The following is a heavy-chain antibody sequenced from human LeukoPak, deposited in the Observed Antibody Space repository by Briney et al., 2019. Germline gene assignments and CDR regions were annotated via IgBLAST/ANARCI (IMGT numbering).Heavy chain of an antibody. J-gene: IGHJ4*02. CDR3: ARRTLGALDY. D-gene: IGHD6-13*01. V-gene: IGHV4-39*01. CDR1: GDSISSSSYY. CDR2: IYYSGST. Sequence: SETLSLACTVSGDSISSSSYYWGWIRQPQGKGLEWIGSIYYSGSTYYNPSLKSRVTISVDTSKNQFSLKLSSVTAAGTAVYYCARRTLGALDYWGQGTLVTVSS.